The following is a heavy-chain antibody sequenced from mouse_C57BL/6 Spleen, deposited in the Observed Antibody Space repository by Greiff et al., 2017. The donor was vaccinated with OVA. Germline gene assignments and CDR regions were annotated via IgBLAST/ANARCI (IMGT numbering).Heavy chain of an antibody. Sequence: EVKLMESGGGLVKPGGSLKLSCAASGFTFSSYAMSWVRQTPEKRLEWVATISDGGSYTYYPDNVKGRFTISRDNAKNNLYLQMSHLKSEDTAMYYCARDALYAYYFDYWGQGTTLTVSS. D-gene: IGHD1-1*01. CDR1: GFTFSSYA. CDR3: ARDALYAYYFDY. V-gene: IGHV5-4*01. CDR2: ISDGGSYT. J-gene: IGHJ2*01.